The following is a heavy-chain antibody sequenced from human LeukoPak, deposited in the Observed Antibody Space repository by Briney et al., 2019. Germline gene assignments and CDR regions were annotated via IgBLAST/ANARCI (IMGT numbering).Heavy chain of an antibody. CDR3: TNLPTH. J-gene: IGHJ4*02. Sequence: GGSLRLSCAASGFTVSSNYMTWVRQAPGKGLEWVSVIYSDGRPFYADSVKGRFTISRDNSKNTLYLQMDSLRPEDTAVYYCTNLPTHWGQGTLVTVSS. CDR2: IYSDGRP. V-gene: IGHV3-66*02. CDR1: GFTVSSNY.